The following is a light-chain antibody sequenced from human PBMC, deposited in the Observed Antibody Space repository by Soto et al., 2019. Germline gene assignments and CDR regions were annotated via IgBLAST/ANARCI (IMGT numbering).Light chain of an antibody. CDR3: QQKYSIPRR. V-gene: IGKV1-39*01. J-gene: IGKJ1*01. Sequence: TESPDCLSVSFTDSRTLVLRASQTVSKYVNWYQQKPGKVPDLLIYTASTLYSGVPSRFSGRGSGTEFTLTISSLQPEDLATYYCQQKYSIPRRFDQGTKVDIK. CDR1: QTVSKY. CDR2: TAS.